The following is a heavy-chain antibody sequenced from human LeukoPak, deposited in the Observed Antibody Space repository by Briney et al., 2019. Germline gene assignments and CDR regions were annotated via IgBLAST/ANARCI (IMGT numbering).Heavy chain of an antibody. Sequence: GGSLRLSCAASGFTVSSNYMSWVRQAPGKGLEWVSVIYSGGSTYYADSVKGRFTISRDNSKNTLYLQMNSLRAEDTAVYYCARDGDIGYSYGYDAFDIWGQGTMVTVSS. CDR1: GFTVSSNY. CDR3: ARDGDIGYSYGYDAFDI. V-gene: IGHV3-66*01. CDR2: IYSGGST. D-gene: IGHD5-18*01. J-gene: IGHJ3*02.